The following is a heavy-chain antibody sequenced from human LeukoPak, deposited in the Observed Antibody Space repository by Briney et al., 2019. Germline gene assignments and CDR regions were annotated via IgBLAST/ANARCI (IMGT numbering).Heavy chain of an antibody. D-gene: IGHD4-23*01. CDR2: ISSNGGST. Sequence: GGSLRLSCAASGFTFSSYAMHWVRQAPGKGLEYVSAISSNGGSTYYANSVKGRFTISRDNSKNTLYLQMGSLRAEDMAVYYCARTETTVVTSWFDPWGQGTLVTVSS. CDR1: GFTFSSYA. J-gene: IGHJ5*02. CDR3: ARTETTVVTSWFDP. V-gene: IGHV3-64*01.